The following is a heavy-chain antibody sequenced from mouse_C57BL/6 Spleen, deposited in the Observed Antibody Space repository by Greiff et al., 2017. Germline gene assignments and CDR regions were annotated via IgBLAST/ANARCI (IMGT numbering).Heavy chain of an antibody. CDR3: ARDWFYDYVLMNFDV. J-gene: IGHJ1*03. CDR1: GYSITSGYY. V-gene: IGHV3-6*01. CDR2: ISYDGSN. Sequence: EVQLVESGPGLVKPSQSLSLTCSVTGYSITSGYYWNWIRQFPGNKLEWMGYISYDGSNNYNPSLKNRISITRDTSKNQFFLKLNSVTTEDTATYYCARDWFYDYVLMNFDVWGTGTTVTVSS. D-gene: IGHD2-4*01.